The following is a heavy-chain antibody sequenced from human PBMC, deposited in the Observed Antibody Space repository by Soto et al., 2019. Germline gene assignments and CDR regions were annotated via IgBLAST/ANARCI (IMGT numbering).Heavy chain of an antibody. CDR2: ISYDGSNT. V-gene: IGHV3-30*18. CDR1: GFTFSTYG. D-gene: IGHD1-20*01. J-gene: IGHJ6*02. CDR3: AKDITRHYYGMDV. Sequence: QPGGSLRLSCAASGFTFSTYGMHWVRQAPGKGLEWVAVISYDGSNTYYADSVKGRFTISRDNSKNTLYLQMNSLRAEDTAVYYCAKDITRHYYGMDVWGQGTAVTVS.